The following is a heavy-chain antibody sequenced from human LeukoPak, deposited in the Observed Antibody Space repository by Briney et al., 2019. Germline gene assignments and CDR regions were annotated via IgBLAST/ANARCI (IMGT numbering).Heavy chain of an antibody. CDR1: GYTFTSYA. D-gene: IGHD6-6*01. CDR2: IIPILGTA. V-gene: IGHV1-69*13. CDR3: ARHRFEYSSSSDFDY. J-gene: IGHJ4*02. Sequence: VASVKVSCKASGYTFTSYAISWVRQAPGQGLEWMGGIIPILGTANYAQKFQGRVTITADESTSTAYMELSSLRSEDTAVYYCARHRFEYSSSSDFDYWGQGTLVTVSS.